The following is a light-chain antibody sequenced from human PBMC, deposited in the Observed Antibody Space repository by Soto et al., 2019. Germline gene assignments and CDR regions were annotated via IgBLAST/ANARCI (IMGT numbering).Light chain of an antibody. CDR2: AAS. J-gene: IGKJ2*01. CDR1: RDVGSD. CDR3: QLYGDSPMYT. Sequence: QMTQSPSSLSASVGEKIIITCRASRDVGSDVSWYQQKPGQAPKLLIYAASNLYTGVPSRFSGSRSGTEFTLTISSLQPEDFAVYYCQLYGDSPMYTFGQGTKLEIK. V-gene: IGKV1-6*01.